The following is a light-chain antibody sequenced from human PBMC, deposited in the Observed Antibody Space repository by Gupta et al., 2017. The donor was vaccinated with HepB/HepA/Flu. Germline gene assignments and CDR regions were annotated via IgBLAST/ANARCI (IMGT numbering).Light chain of an antibody. Sequence: DIQMPHSPFSVSSSVGDRVTISCRASQGIGSCLAWYQQKPGKAPKLLLYTASSLQSGVTSRFSGIGSGTDFTLTISSLQTEDFATYYCQQGNSFPFTFGPGTKVDIK. V-gene: IGKV1-12*01. CDR2: TAS. J-gene: IGKJ3*01. CDR1: QGIGSC. CDR3: QQGNSFPFT.